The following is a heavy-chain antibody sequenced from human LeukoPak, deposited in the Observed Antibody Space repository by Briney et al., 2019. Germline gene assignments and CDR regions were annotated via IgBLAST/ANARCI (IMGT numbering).Heavy chain of an antibody. CDR1: GFTVSSNY. Sequence: QPGGSLRLSCAASGFTVSSNYMSWVRQAPGKGLEWGSIIYSGGSTYYAESVKGRFTISRDNSKNTLYLQMNSLRAEDTAVYYCASKGPQYTSSWYYFDYWGQGTLVTVSS. J-gene: IGHJ4*02. CDR3: ASKGPQYTSSWYYFDY. D-gene: IGHD6-13*01. CDR2: IYSGGST. V-gene: IGHV3-66*02.